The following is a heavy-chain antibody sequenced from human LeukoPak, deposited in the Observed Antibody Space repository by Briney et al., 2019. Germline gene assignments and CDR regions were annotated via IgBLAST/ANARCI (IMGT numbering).Heavy chain of an antibody. CDR2: IYHSGST. CDR1: GGSISSSNW. Sequence: SETLSLTCAVSGGSISSSNWWSWVRQPPGKGLEWIGEIYHSGSTNYNPSLKSRVTISVDKSKNQFSLKLSSVTVADTATYYCVRQGTKSGYYLLDYWGPGHLVTVSS. D-gene: IGHD3-3*01. J-gene: IGHJ4*02. V-gene: IGHV4-4*02. CDR3: VRQGTKSGYYLLDY.